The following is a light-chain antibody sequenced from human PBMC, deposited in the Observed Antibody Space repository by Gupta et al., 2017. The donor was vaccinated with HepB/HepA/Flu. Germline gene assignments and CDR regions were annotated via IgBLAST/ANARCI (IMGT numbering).Light chain of an antibody. V-gene: IGKV3-15*01. Sequence: EIVMTQSPVTLSVSPGERATLSCRASESINNNLVWYKQKPGQAPRVLIYAASTRDTGIPARFSGSGCGKEFTLTISRRQSDDFGIYYCQQYHKWPLYTFGQGTKVEI. CDR1: ESINNN. CDR3: QQYHKWPLYT. CDR2: AAS. J-gene: IGKJ2*01.